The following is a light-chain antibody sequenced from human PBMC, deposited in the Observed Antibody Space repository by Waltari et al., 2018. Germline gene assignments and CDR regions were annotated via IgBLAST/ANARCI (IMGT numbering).Light chain of an antibody. J-gene: IGLJ1*01. CDR1: SKTIGFYYL. CDR2: DVI. V-gene: IGLV2-23*02. CDR3: CSYSGSGSFPYV. Sequence: QSALTQPASVSGFPGQSITIPSTGSSKTIGFYYLVSWYQQPQGKAPKLIIFDVIKRPSGVSDRFSGSKSGNTASLTISGLQTEDDADYYCCSYSGSGSFPYVFGPGTRVAVL.